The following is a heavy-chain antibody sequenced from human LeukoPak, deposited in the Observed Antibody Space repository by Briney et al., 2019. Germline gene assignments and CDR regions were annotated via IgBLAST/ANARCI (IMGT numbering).Heavy chain of an antibody. Sequence: PGGSLRLSCAASGFTFSSYWMSWVRQAPGKGLEWVANIKRDGSEKYYVDSVKGRFTISRDNAKNSLYLQMNSLRAEDTAVYYCASDSSGYYYFDYWGQGTLVTVSS. CDR2: IKRDGSEK. D-gene: IGHD3-22*01. CDR1: GFTFSSYW. J-gene: IGHJ4*02. CDR3: ASDSSGYYYFDY. V-gene: IGHV3-7*01.